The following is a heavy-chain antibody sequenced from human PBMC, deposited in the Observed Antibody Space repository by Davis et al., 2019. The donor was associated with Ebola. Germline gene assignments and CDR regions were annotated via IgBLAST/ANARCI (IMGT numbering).Heavy chain of an antibody. V-gene: IGHV4-4*07. J-gene: IGHJ3*02. D-gene: IGHD1-1*01. CDR1: GGSISSYY. Sequence: PSETLSLTCTVSGGSISSYYWSWIRQPAGKGLEWIGRIYTSGSTNYNPSLKSRVTMSVDTSKNQFSLKLSSVTAADTAVDYCARDQGVQLELAFDIWGQGTMVTVSS. CDR2: IYTSGST. CDR3: ARDQGVQLELAFDI.